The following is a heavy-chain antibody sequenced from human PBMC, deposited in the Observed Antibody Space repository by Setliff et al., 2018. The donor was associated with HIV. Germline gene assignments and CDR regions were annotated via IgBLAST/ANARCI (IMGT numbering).Heavy chain of an antibody. CDR1: GGSISSGIHY. D-gene: IGHD3-10*01. J-gene: IGHJ3*02. CDR2: IDYSGSA. V-gene: IGHV4-31*03. Sequence: SETLSLTCSVSGGSISSGIHYWNWIRQHPGKGLEWIGYIDYSGSAYYNPSLESRITISLDRSQNQFSLDLSSVTAADTAVYYCATADNFGSGTFLPFDCFDIWGQGTMVTV. CDR3: ATADNFGSGTFLPFDCFDI.